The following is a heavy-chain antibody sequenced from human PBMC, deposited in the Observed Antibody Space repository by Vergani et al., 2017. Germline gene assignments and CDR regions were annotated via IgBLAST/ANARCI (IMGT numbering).Heavy chain of an antibody. Sequence: EVQLVESGGGLVKPGGSLRLSCAASGLIFSSYSKNWVRQAPGKGLEWVTCISTSSTYIYYADSVKGRFTISRDNAKNSLYLQMHSLRAEDTAVYYCARDLGSVNTAMVPYYFDYWGQGTLVTVSS. CDR3: ARDLGSVNTAMVPYYFDY. J-gene: IGHJ4*02. CDR2: ISTSSTYI. D-gene: IGHD5-18*01. CDR1: GLIFSSYS. V-gene: IGHV3-21*01.